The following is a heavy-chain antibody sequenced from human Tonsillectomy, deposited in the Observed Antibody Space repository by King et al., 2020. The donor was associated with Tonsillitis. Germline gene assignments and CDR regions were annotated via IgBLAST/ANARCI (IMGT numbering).Heavy chain of an antibody. Sequence: VQLVESGGGLVQPGRSLRLSCAASGFTFDDYAMHWVRQAPGKGLEWVSGISWNSGSIGYADSVKGRFTISRDNAKNPLYLQMNSLRAEDTALYYCAKDGYCSSTSCPGWFDPWGQGTLVTVSS. V-gene: IGHV3-9*01. J-gene: IGHJ5*02. CDR3: AKDGYCSSTSCPGWFDP. CDR2: ISWNSGSI. CDR1: GFTFDDYA. D-gene: IGHD2-2*01.